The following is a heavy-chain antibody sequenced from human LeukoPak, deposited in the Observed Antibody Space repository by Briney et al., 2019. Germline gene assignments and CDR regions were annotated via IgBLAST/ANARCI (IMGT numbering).Heavy chain of an antibody. CDR2: IHTSGSN. CDR3: ARLSAAVHLVVFDL. CDR1: SVSISPYY. Sequence: SQTLALTCAVSSVSISPYYWAWIRPPPGKGLEWIGYIHTSGSNNQYPSLKSRVTISVDKSKNHFAQMLTSVTAADTAVYYCARLSAAVHLVVFDLWGQGTMVTVSS. D-gene: IGHD2-15*01. V-gene: IGHV4-4*08. J-gene: IGHJ3*01.